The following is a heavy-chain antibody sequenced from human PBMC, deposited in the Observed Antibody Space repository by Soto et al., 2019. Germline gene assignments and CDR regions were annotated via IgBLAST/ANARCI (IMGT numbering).Heavy chain of an antibody. CDR3: AREPGYSNYDEPPNYYMDV. CDR1: GYTFTGYY. CDR2: INPNSGGT. D-gene: IGHD4-4*01. J-gene: IGHJ6*03. V-gene: IGHV1-2*04. Sequence: ASVKVSCKASGYTFTGYYMHWVRQAPGQGLEWMGWINPNSGGTNYAQKFQGWVTMTRETSISTAYMELSRLRSDDTAVYYCAREPGYSNYDEPPNYYMDVWGKGTTVTVSS.